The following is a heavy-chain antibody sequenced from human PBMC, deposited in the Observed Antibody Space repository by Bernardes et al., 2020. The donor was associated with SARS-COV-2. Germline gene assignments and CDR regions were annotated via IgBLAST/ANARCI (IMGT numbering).Heavy chain of an antibody. Sequence: GGSLRLSCAASGFSFSRNAMTWVRQAPGMGLEWLSGISCSGGSTYYADSVKGRFTISRNNSKDTLYLEMNSLKAEDTAIYYCAKCIQGSYAMDVWGQGTTVTVS. D-gene: IGHD5-18*01. J-gene: IGHJ6*02. CDR2: ISCSGGST. CDR1: GFSFSRNA. CDR3: AKCIQGSYAMDV. V-gene: IGHV3-23*01.